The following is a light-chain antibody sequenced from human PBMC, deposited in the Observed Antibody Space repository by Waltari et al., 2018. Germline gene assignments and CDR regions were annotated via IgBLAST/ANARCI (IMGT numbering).Light chain of an antibody. V-gene: IGLV2-23*01. CDR3: CSYAGSSTNWV. Sequence: QSALTQPASVSGSPGQSITISCTGTSSDFGGYNLFSWYQQPPGKAPKLMIYEGSKRPSGVSNRFSGSKSGNTASLTISGLQAEDEADYYCCSYAGSSTNWVFGGGTKLTVL. J-gene: IGLJ3*02. CDR1: SSDFGGYNL. CDR2: EGS.